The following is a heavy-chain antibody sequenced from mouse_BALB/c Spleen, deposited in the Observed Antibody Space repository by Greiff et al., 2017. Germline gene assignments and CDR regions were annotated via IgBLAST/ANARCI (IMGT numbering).Heavy chain of an antibody. CDR3: ARDNGRYYFDY. CDR2: INPYNDGT. Sequence: VQLKESGPELVKPGASVKMSCKASGYTFTSYVMHWVKQKPGQGLEWIGYINPYNDGTKYNEKFKGKATLTSDKSSSTAYMELSSLTSEDSAVYYCARDNGRYYFDYWGQGTTLTVSS. CDR1: GYTFTSYV. D-gene: IGHD4-1*01. J-gene: IGHJ2*01. V-gene: IGHV1-14*01.